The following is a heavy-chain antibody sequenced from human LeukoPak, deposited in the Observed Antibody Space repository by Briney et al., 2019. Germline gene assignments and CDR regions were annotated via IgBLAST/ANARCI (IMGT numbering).Heavy chain of an antibody. Sequence: SETLSLTCTVSGGSISSCYWSWIRQPAGKGLEWIGRIYTSGSTNYNPSLKSRVTMSVDTSKNQFSPKLSSVTAADTAVYYCARDTEITMVRGVDYYYGMDVWGQGTTVTVSS. V-gene: IGHV4-4*07. CDR2: IYTSGST. CDR1: GGSISSCY. D-gene: IGHD3-10*01. J-gene: IGHJ6*02. CDR3: ARDTEITMVRGVDYYYGMDV.